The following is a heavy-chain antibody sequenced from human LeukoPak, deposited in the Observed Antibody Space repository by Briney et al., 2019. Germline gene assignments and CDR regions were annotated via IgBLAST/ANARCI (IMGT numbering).Heavy chain of an antibody. J-gene: IGHJ6*03. Sequence: PSETLSLTCTVSGGSISSYYWSWIRQPAGKGLEWIGRIYTSGSTNYNPSLKSRVTMSVDTSKNQFSLKLNSVTAADTAVYYCARGAADRNNYYYYIDVWGNGTTVTVSS. CDR1: GGSISSYY. V-gene: IGHV4-4*07. D-gene: IGHD1/OR15-1a*01. CDR2: IYTSGST. CDR3: ARGAADRNNYYYYIDV.